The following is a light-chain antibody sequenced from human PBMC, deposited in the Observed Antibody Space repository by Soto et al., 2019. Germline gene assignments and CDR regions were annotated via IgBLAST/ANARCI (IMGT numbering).Light chain of an antibody. J-gene: IGLJ3*02. Sequence: QSVLTQPPSTSGTPGQRVTLSCSGGSSNIENNYVYWYQQFPGAAPKLLIYRNSQRPSGVPDRFSASKSGTSASLAISGLRSEEEADYHCAAWDDSLSGWVFGGGTKVTVL. CDR3: AAWDDSLSGWV. CDR2: RNS. CDR1: SSNIENNY. V-gene: IGLV1-47*01.